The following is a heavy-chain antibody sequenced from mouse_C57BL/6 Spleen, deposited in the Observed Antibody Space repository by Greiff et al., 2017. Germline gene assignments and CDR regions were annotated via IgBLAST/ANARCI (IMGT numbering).Heavy chain of an antibody. Sequence: VQLMESGPELVKPGASVKLSCKASGYTFTSYDINWVKQRPGQGLEWIGWIDPSDGSTKYNEKFKGKATLTVATSSSTAYMKLHSLTSEDSAVYFCARNDGYSDYYAMDYWGQGTSVTVSA. CDR2: IDPSDGST. CDR3: ARNDGYSDYYAMDY. D-gene: IGHD2-3*01. CDR1: GYTFTSYD. J-gene: IGHJ4*01. V-gene: IGHV1-85*01.